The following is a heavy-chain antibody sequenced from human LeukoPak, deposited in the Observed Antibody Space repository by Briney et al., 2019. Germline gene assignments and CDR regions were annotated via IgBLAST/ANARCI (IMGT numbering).Heavy chain of an antibody. V-gene: IGHV3-30*02. J-gene: IGHJ4*02. CDR2: IRYDGSNK. D-gene: IGHD4-17*01. CDR1: GFSFSSYA. Sequence: QPGGSLRLSCAASGFSFSSYAMSWVRQAPGKGLEWVAFIRYDGSNKYYADSVKGRFTISRDNSKNTLYLQMNSLRAEDTAVYYCARDPHYYGDYVDYWGQGTLVTVSS. CDR3: ARDPHYYGDYVDY.